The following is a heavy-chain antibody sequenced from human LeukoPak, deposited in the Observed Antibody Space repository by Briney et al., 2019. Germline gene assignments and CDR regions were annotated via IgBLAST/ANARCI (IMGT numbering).Heavy chain of an antibody. CDR3: ASYYYDFWSGYLWDAFDI. CDR2: LNPNSGGT. V-gene: IGHV1-2*02. J-gene: IGHJ3*02. D-gene: IGHD3-3*01. Sequence: ASVKVSFKASGYPFTGYYMPWVRQAPGQGLEWMGWLNPNSGGTNYAQKFQGRVTMTRDTSISTAYMELSRLRSDDTAVYYCASYYYDFWSGYLWDAFDIWGQGTMVTVSS. CDR1: GYPFTGYY.